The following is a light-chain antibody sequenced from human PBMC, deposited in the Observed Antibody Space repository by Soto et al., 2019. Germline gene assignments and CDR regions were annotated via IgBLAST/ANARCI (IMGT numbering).Light chain of an antibody. J-gene: IGLJ2*01. V-gene: IGLV2-14*03. Sequence: QSALTQPASVSGSPGQSITISCSGTPSDIGAYNYVSWYQHLPGKAPKVIIYDVINRPSGVSSRFSGSKSGITASLTISGLQAEDEANYYCGSYTISSTLMIFGGGTKVTVL. CDR1: PSDIGAYNY. CDR3: GSYTISSTLMI. CDR2: DVI.